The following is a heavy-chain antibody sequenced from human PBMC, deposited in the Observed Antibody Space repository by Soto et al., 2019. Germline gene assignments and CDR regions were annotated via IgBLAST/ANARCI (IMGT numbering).Heavy chain of an antibody. D-gene: IGHD3-10*01. CDR1: GFVFKESS. J-gene: IGHJ4*02. Sequence: VLLVESGGGLVQPGGSLKLSCAASGFVFKESSVHWVRQASGKGLEWVGRIRDRAYSYATAYAASVKGRFTISRDDSSNTAYLQMNSLKTEDTAIYYCTRLISAAQDYWGQGTLVTASS. CDR3: TRLISAAQDY. V-gene: IGHV3-73*01. CDR2: IRDRAYSYAT.